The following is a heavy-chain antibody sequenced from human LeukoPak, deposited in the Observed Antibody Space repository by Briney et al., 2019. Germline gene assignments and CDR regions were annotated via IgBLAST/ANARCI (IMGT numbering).Heavy chain of an antibody. CDR2: IKQDGSEK. CDR1: GFTFTSYW. Sequence: GGSLRLSCAASGFTFTSYWMSWVRQAPGKGLEWVTNIKQDGSEKYYVDSVKGRFTISRGNAKNSLSLQMNGLRAEDTAVYYCARAYYDFWSGHYYYYYMDVWGKGTTVTVSS. CDR3: ARAYYDFWSGHYYYYYMDV. V-gene: IGHV3-7*04. J-gene: IGHJ6*03. D-gene: IGHD3-3*01.